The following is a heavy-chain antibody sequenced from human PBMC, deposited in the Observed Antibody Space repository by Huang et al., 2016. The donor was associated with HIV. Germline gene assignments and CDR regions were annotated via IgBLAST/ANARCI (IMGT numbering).Heavy chain of an antibody. CDR2: IYPADSDT. CDR3: ARSEVLVTAVPFDH. Sequence: EVQLVQSEAEVKKPGESLKISCRGSGYSFTNYWIGGVRQRPGEGLEWIGVIYPADSDTRYSPSFQGQVTFSADKSTRTAYLQWSSLQASDTAIYYCARSEVLVTAVPFDHWGQGTLVTVSS. J-gene: IGHJ4*02. V-gene: IGHV5-51*03. CDR1: GYSFTNYW. D-gene: IGHD2-21*02.